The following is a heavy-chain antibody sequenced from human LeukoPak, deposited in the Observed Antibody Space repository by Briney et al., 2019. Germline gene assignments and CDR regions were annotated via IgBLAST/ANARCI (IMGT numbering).Heavy chain of an antibody. CDR1: GGSISSYY. CDR2: IYYSGST. J-gene: IGHJ6*03. V-gene: IGHV4-59*01. D-gene: IGHD6-13*01. CDR3: ARLSLYSSSWYPYYMDV. Sequence: SETLSLTCTVSGGSISSYYWSWIRQPQGKGLEWIGYIYYSGSTNYNPSLKSRVTISVDTSKNQFSLKLSSVTAADTAVYYCARLSLYSSSWYPYYMDVWGKGTTVTVSS.